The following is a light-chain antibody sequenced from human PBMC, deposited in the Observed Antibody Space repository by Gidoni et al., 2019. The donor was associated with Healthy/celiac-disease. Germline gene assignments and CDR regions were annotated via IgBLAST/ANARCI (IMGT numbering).Light chain of an antibody. CDR2: DAF. V-gene: IGKV1-33*01. Sequence: IQITQSASSLSASVGDRVTITCQASQYISNYLNWYQPKPGKAPKLLLYDAFNLETGVPSRFSGSGSGTDFTFTISSLQAEDIATYYCQQYDNLPITFGQGTRLEIK. CDR1: QYISNY. CDR3: QQYDNLPIT. J-gene: IGKJ5*01.